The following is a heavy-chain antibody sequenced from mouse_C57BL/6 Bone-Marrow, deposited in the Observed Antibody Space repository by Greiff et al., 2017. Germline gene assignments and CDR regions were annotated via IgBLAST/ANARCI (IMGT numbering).Heavy chain of an antibody. V-gene: IGHV1-26*01. D-gene: IGHD2-1*01. CDR1: GYTFTDYY. Sequence: VQLQQSGPELVKPGASVKISCKASGYTFTDYYMNWVKQSHGKSLEWIGDINPNNGGTSYNQKFKGKATLTVDKSSSTAYMELRSLTSEDSAVYYCAIYVNYYSYYAIDYWGQGTSVTVSS. CDR3: AIYVNYYSYYAIDY. CDR2: INPNNGGT. J-gene: IGHJ4*01.